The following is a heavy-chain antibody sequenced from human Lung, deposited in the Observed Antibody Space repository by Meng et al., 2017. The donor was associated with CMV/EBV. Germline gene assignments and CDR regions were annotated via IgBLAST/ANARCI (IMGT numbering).Heavy chain of an antibody. J-gene: IGHJ6*02. D-gene: IGHD3-3*01. CDR1: GGSFSGYY. CDR2: INHSGST. V-gene: IGHV4-34*01. Sequence: SETLSLTCAVYGGSFSGYYWSWIRQPPGKGLEWIGEINHSGSTNYSPSLKSRVTISVDTSKNQFSLKLSSVTAADTAVYYCARAFGGTIFGVVNYYYGMDVWGQGXTVTVSS. CDR3: ARAFGGTIFGVVNYYYGMDV.